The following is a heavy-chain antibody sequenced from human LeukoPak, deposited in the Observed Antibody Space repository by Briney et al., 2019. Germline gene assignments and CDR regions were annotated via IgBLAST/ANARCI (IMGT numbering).Heavy chain of an antibody. D-gene: IGHD6-13*01. V-gene: IGHV4-34*01. J-gene: IGHJ5*02. CDR3: ARDSSRWVKWFDP. CDR1: GGSFSGYY. Sequence: PSETLSLTCAVYGGSFSGYYWSWIRQPPGNGLEWIGEINHSGSTNYNPSLKSRVTISVDTSKNQFSLKLSSVTAADTAVYYCARDSSRWVKWFDPWGQGTLVTVSS. CDR2: INHSGST.